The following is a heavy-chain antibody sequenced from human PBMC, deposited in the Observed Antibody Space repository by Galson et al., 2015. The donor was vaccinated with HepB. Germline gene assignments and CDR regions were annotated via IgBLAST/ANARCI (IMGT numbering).Heavy chain of an antibody. J-gene: IGHJ4*02. D-gene: IGHD6-13*01. Sequence: VKVSCEAPGYTFTGYYMHWVRQAPGQGLEWMGRINPNSGGTNYAQKFQGRVTMTRDTSISTAYMELSRLRSDDTAVYYCARQVGIAAAATDYWGQGTLVTVSS. CDR2: INPNSGGT. CDR3: ARQVGIAAAATDY. V-gene: IGHV1-2*06. CDR1: GYTFTGYY.